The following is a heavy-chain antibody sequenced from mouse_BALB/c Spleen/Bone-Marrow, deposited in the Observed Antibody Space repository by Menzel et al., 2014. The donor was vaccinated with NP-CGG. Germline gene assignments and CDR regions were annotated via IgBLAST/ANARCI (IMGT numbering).Heavy chain of an antibody. Sequence: EVQVVESGGGLVQPEGSRKLSCAASGFTFSSFGMHWVRQAPEKGLEWVAYISNGSSTIYYADTVKGRFTISRDNPKSTLFLQMTSLRSEDTAMYYCARKGAMITHYYAMDYWGQGTSVTVSS. D-gene: IGHD2-4*01. CDR3: ARKGAMITHYYAMDY. J-gene: IGHJ4*01. CDR2: ISNGSSTI. CDR1: GFTFSSFG. V-gene: IGHV5-17*02.